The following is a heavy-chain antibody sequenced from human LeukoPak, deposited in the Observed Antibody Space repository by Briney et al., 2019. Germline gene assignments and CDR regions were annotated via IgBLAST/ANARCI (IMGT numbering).Heavy chain of an antibody. CDR2: ISAYNGNT. D-gene: IGHD1-26*01. V-gene: IGHV1-18*01. J-gene: IGHJ4*02. Sequence: GASVKVSCKASGGTFSSYAISWVRQAPGQGLEWMGWISAYNGNTNYAQKLQGRVTMTTDTSTSTAYMELRSLRSDDTAVYYCARDPGGRNLDYWGQGTLVTVSS. CDR3: ARDPGGRNLDY. CDR1: GGTFSSYA.